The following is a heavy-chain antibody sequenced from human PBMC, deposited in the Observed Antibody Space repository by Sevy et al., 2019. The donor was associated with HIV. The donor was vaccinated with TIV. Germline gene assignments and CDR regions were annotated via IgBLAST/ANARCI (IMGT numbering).Heavy chain of an antibody. V-gene: IGHV3-74*01. CDR2: INSDGSST. CDR3: TSAPNYYGSGSYFDY. D-gene: IGHD3-10*01. Sequence: GGSLRLSCAVSGFTFSRYWMHWVRQAPGKGLVWVSRINSDGSSTNYADSVKGRFTIPRDNAKNTLYLQMNSLRAEDTAVYYCTSAPNYYGSGSYFDYWGQGTLVTVSS. J-gene: IGHJ4*02. CDR1: GFTFSRYW.